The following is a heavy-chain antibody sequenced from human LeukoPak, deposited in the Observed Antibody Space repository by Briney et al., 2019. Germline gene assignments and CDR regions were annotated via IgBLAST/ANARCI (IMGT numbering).Heavy chain of an antibody. CDR1: GGSISSYY. D-gene: IGHD6-6*01. CDR2: IYATGST. CDR3: AGYSSSFEVFDY. V-gene: IGHV4-4*09. Sequence: PSETLSLTCTVSGGSISSYYWSWIRQPPGKGLEWIGYIYATGSTNYNPSLKSRVTISVDTSKNQFSLNLRSVTAADTAVYYCAGYSSSFEVFDYWGQGTLVTVSS. J-gene: IGHJ4*02.